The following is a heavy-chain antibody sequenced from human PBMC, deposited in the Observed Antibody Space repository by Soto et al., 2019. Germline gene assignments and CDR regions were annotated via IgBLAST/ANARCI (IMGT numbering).Heavy chain of an antibody. D-gene: IGHD2-15*01. V-gene: IGHV4-4*02. CDR3: ARAYLVVSSYYGMDV. Sequence: SETLSLTCAVSGGSISSSNWWSWVRQPPGKGLEWIGEIYHSGSTNYNPSLKSRVTISVDKSKNQFSLKLSSVTAADTAVYYCARAYLVVSSYYGMDVWGQGTTVTVS. CDR2: IYHSGST. CDR1: GGSISSSNW. J-gene: IGHJ6*02.